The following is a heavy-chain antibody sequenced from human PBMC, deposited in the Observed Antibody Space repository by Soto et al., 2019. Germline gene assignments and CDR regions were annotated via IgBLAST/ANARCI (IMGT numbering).Heavy chain of an antibody. CDR2: IYYSGST. V-gene: IGHV4-31*03. J-gene: IGHJ4*02. CDR3: ARGHRDGYRSGSLDS. D-gene: IGHD5-12*01. CDR1: GGSISSGGYY. Sequence: SETLSLTCTVSGGSISSGGYYWSWIRQHPGKGLEWIGYIYYSGSTYYNPSLKSRVTISVDTSKNQFSLKLSSVTAADTAVYYCARGHRDGYRSGSLDSWGRGTLVTVSS.